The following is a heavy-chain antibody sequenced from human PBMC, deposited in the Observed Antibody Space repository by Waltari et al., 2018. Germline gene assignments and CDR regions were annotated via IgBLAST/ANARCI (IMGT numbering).Heavy chain of an antibody. CDR2: IYHSGST. V-gene: IGHV4-38-2*02. D-gene: IGHD3-22*01. CDR3: ARERWYYYDSSGYPDAFDI. J-gene: IGHJ3*02. Sequence: QVQLQESGPGLVKPSETLSLTCAVSGYSISSGYYWGWIRQPPGKGLEWIGSIYHSGSTYYNPSLKSRVTISVDTSKNQFSLKLSSVTAADTAVYYCARERWYYYDSSGYPDAFDIWGQGTMVTVSS. CDR1: GYSISSGYY.